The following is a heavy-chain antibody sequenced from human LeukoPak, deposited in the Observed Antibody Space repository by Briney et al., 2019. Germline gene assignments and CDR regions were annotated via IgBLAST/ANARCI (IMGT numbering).Heavy chain of an antibody. CDR2: INPNSGGT. CDR1: VYTFTGYY. J-gene: IGHJ5*02. D-gene: IGHD3-10*01. V-gene: IGHV1-2*02. Sequence: ASVKVSCKASVYTFTGYYMHWGRQAPGQGREWMGWINPNSGGTNYAQKLQVKVTMTRDTSISTAYMELSRLRSDDTAVYYCARHHKRFTMVRGLNWFDPWGEGTLVTVSS. CDR3: ARHHKRFTMVRGLNWFDP.